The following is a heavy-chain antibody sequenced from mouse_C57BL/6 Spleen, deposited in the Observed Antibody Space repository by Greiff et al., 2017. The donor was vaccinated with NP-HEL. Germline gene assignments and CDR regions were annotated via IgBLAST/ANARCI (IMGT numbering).Heavy chain of an antibody. J-gene: IGHJ1*03. CDR2: IFPGSGST. Sequence: QVQLQQSGPELVKPGASVKISCKASGYTFTDYYINWVKQRPGQGLEWIGWIFPGSGSTYYNEKFKGKATLTVDKSSSTAYMLLSSLTSEDSAVYFCARRGFTTVVALYWYFDVWGTGTTVTVSS. V-gene: IGHV1-75*01. CDR3: ARRGFTTVVALYWYFDV. D-gene: IGHD1-1*01. CDR1: GYTFTDYY.